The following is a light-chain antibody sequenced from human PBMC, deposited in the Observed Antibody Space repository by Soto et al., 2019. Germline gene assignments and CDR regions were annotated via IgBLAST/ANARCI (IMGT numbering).Light chain of an antibody. CDR2: RNN. CDR1: SSNIGSNY. Sequence: QAVVTQPPSASGTPGQRVTISCSGSSSNIGSNYVYWYQQLPGTAPKLLIYRNNQRPSGVPDRFSGSKSGTSASLAIRGLRSEDEADYYCAAWDDTNWVFGGGTKLTVL. J-gene: IGLJ3*02. CDR3: AAWDDTNWV. V-gene: IGLV1-47*01.